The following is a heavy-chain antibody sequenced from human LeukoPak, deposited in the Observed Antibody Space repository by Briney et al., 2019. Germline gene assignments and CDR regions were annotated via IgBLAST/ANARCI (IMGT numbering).Heavy chain of an antibody. CDR3: ARGSTVVRGVSPAGDY. CDR2: ISRSSSYI. Sequence: AGGSLRLSSAASGFTFSSYTRNWLRQAQGKGLKGGSSISRSSSYIYYADSMKSRFTISRDNAKNSLDLQMHSLRAEDTAVYYCARGSTVVRGVSPAGDYWGQGTLVTVSS. V-gene: IGHV3-21*01. CDR1: GFTFSSYT. J-gene: IGHJ4*02. D-gene: IGHD3-10*01.